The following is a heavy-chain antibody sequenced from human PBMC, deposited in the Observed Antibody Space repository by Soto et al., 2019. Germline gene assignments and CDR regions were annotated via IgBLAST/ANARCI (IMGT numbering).Heavy chain of an antibody. D-gene: IGHD2-2*01. CDR2: VYQSGTT. Sequence: QLQLQESGPGLVRSSETLSLTCSVSGASISTSSDFWGWIRQAPGKGLEGIGNVYQSGTTRLNPSLKSPVSIFVDRSKNQFSLELNSATAADRAVYYCARQPESTSYFDYWGQGILVTVSS. CDR1: GASISTSSDF. J-gene: IGHJ4*02. V-gene: IGHV4-39*01. CDR3: ARQPESTSYFDY.